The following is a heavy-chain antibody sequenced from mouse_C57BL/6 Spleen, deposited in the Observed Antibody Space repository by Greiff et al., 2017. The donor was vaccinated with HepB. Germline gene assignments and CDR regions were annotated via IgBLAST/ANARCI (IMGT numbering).Heavy chain of an antibody. CDR3: ARQGGYYYGSSPWFAY. Sequence: EVKLVESGGGLVQPGGSLKLSCAASGFTFSDYYMYWVRQTPEKRLEWVAYISNGGGSTYYPDTVKGRFTISRDNAKNTLDLQMSRLKSEDTAMYYCARQGGYYYGSSPWFAYWGQGTLVTVSA. J-gene: IGHJ3*01. V-gene: IGHV5-12*01. CDR2: ISNGGGST. D-gene: IGHD1-1*01. CDR1: GFTFSDYY.